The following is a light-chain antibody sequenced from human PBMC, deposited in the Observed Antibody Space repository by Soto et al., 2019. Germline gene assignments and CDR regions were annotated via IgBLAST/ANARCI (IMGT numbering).Light chain of an antibody. CDR2: GNN. CDR3: AAWDDSLTTVA. V-gene: IGLV1-44*01. CDR1: SSNIGSHT. J-gene: IGLJ2*01. Sequence: QSVLTQPPSASGTPGQRVTISCSGSSSNIGSHTVNWYQHLPGTAPKVLIYGNNQRPSGVPDRFSGSKSGTSASLANGGLPAEDEADYYCAAWDDSLTTVAFGGGTKLTVL.